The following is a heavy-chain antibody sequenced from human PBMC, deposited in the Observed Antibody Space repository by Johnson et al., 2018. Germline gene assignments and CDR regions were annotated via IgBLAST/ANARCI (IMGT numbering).Heavy chain of an antibody. Sequence: VQLVQSGAAVKKPGESLKISCKGSGYSFTSYWIGGVRQMPGKGLEWMGRLYPGDSDTSSSPSFQGQVTISADKTISPASPHWSRLKATDTAKYYCARLLRYDFWSAYQHWGQGTLVTVSS. CDR2: LYPGDSDT. V-gene: IGHV5-51*01. CDR1: GYSFTSYW. D-gene: IGHD3-3*01. CDR3: ARLLRYDFWSAYQH. J-gene: IGHJ1*01.